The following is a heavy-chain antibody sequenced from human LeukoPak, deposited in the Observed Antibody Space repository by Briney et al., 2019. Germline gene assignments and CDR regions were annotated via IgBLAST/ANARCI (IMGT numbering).Heavy chain of an antibody. V-gene: IGHV1-2*02. CDR2: VNPHSGGT. CDR1: GYSFIDYY. J-gene: IGHJ4*02. CDR3: ARDIGDYYGSGSYWLL. Sequence: ASVKVSCKASGYSFIDYYIHWVRQAPGQGLEWMGWVNPHSGGTKFAQKFQGRVTMTRDTSIKTAYMEVSSLRSDDTAVYYCARDIGDYYGSGSYWLLWGQGTLVTVAS. D-gene: IGHD3-10*01.